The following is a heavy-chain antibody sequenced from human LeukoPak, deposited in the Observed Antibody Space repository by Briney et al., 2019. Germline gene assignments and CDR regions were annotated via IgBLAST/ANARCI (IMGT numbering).Heavy chain of an antibody. V-gene: IGHV4-59*01. CDR3: ARDTGYCSGGSCYPVVFDY. Sequence: PSETLSLTCTVSGGSISSYYWSWIRQPPGKGLEWIGYIYYSGSTNYNPSLKSRVTISVDTSKNQFSLKLSSVTAADTAVYYCARDTGYCSGGSCYPVVFDYWGQGTLVTVSS. CDR1: GGSISSYY. D-gene: IGHD2-15*01. J-gene: IGHJ4*02. CDR2: IYYSGST.